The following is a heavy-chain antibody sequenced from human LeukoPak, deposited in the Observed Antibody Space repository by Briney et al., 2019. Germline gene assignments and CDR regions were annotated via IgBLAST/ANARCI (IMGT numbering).Heavy chain of an antibody. J-gene: IGHJ5*02. V-gene: IGHV3-23*01. CDR1: GFTVSSNY. CDR2: ISGSGGST. D-gene: IGHD6-13*01. Sequence: GGSLRLSCAASGFTVSSNYMSWVRQAPGKGLEWVSAISGSGGSTYYADSVKGRFTISRDNSKNTLYLQMNSLRAEDTAVYYCAKHIAAAVNSNWFDPWGQGTLVTVSS. CDR3: AKHIAAAVNSNWFDP.